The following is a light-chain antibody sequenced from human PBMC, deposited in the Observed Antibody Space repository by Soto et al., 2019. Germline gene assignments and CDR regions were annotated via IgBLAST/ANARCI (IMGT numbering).Light chain of an antibody. Sequence: QSVLTQPPSASGTPGQRVTISCSGSSSNIGSNSVNWYQQVPGTAPKILIYSNSQRPSGVPDRSSGSKSGTSASLAISGLQSEDEADYYCGVWDDSVNVRYLFGTGTKVTV. J-gene: IGLJ1*01. CDR1: SSNIGSNS. CDR3: GVWDDSVNVRYL. V-gene: IGLV1-44*01. CDR2: SNS.